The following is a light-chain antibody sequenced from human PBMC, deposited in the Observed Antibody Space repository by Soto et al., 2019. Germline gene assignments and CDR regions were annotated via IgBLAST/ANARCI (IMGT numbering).Light chain of an antibody. CDR3: MQALQTVYT. Sequence: DIVLTQSPLSLPVTPGEPASISCRSSQSLLHSNGHNYLDWYFQKPGQSPQLLIYLGSNRASGVPDRFSGSGSGTDFTLKISRVEAEDVGVYYCMQALQTVYTFGQGTKLEIK. V-gene: IGKV2-28*01. CDR2: LGS. J-gene: IGKJ2*01. CDR1: QSLLHSNGHNY.